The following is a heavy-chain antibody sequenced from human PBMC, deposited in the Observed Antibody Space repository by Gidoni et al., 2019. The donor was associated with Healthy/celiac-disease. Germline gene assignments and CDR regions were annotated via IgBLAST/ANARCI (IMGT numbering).Heavy chain of an antibody. CDR2: ISGSGGST. Sequence: EWVSAISGSGGSTYYADSVKGRFTISRDNSKNTLYLQMNSLRAEDTAVYYCAKEPITMVRGVMGYWGQGTLVTVSS. J-gene: IGHJ4*02. CDR3: AKEPITMVRGVMGY. V-gene: IGHV3-23*01. D-gene: IGHD3-10*01.